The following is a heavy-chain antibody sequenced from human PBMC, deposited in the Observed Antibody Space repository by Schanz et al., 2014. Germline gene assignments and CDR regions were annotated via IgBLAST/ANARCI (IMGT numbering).Heavy chain of an antibody. D-gene: IGHD1-26*01. V-gene: IGHV3-7*01. CDR3: TRDRAYHSFDY. CDR2: IKEDGSQK. Sequence: PLVEFGGGLVQPGGSLRLSCEASGFSFSVSWMNWVRQAPGKGLEWVATIKEDGSQKYYRDSVKGRFTISRDNARNSLYLQMTSLRAEDTALYYCTRDRAYHSFDYWGQGTLVTVSS. CDR1: GFSFSVSW. J-gene: IGHJ4*02.